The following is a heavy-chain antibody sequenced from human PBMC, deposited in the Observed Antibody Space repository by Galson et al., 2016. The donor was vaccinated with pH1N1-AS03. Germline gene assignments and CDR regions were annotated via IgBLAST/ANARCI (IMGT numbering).Heavy chain of an antibody. CDR3: ARTRFFAEMAPLGDDRFEV. Sequence: PALVKPTQTLTLTCSFSGFSLNTIGMCVTWIRQPPGKALEWPALIDWGDDKFYLTSLKTRLAISKDTSKNQVVLTMTNVDPMETATYYCARTRFFAEMAPLGDDRFEVWCQGIMVTVSS. CDR1: GFSLNTIGMC. CDR2: IDWGDDK. D-gene: IGHD5-24*01. J-gene: IGHJ3*01. V-gene: IGHV2-70*01.